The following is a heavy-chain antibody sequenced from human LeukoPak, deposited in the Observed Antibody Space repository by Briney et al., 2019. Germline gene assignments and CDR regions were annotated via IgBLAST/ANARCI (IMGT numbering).Heavy chain of an antibody. CDR2: VNHSGYT. V-gene: IGHV4-34*01. D-gene: IGHD4-17*01. CDR1: GTSFSSYY. J-gene: IGHJ4*02. CDR3: ARMTTGHDF. Sequence: SETLSLTCAVSGTSFSSYYWSWIRQPPGKGLEWIGEVNHSGYTNDNPSPKSRVTISVDTSKNQFSLWLRSMTAADTGVYFCARMTTGHDFWGQGTLVTVSS.